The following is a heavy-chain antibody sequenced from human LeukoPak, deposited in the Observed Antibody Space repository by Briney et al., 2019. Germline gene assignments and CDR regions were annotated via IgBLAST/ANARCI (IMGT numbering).Heavy chain of an antibody. CDR1: GLTVNNNY. J-gene: IGHJ4*02. V-gene: IGHV3-23*01. Sequence: GGSLRLSCAASGLTVNNNYMNWVRQAPGKGLEWVSSIRSSGDDTSSADSVKGRFTIFRDNSKSTLYLQMNSLRAEDTAIYYCAKVRPPPGSGWYGGDDYWGQGTLVTVSP. CDR3: AKVRPPPGSGWYGGDDY. CDR2: IRSSGDDT. D-gene: IGHD6-19*01.